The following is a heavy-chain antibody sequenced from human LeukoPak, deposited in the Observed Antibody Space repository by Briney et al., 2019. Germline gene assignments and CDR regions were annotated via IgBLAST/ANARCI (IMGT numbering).Heavy chain of an antibody. CDR1: GFTFDTSG. CDR2: ISSDPSNK. Sequence: PGGSLRLSCAASGFTFDTSGMHWVRQAPGKGLEWVAVISSDPSNKYYADSVKGRFTISRDNAKNSLSLQVNSLRDEDTALYYCARDIPGAASAFDVWGQGTLVTVSS. V-gene: IGHV3-30*03. J-gene: IGHJ3*01. CDR3: ARDIPGAASAFDV. D-gene: IGHD2-2*01.